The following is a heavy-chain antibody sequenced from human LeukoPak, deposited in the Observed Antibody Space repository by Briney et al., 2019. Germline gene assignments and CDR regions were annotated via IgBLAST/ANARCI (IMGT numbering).Heavy chain of an antibody. J-gene: IGHJ4*02. CDR1: GFTFSSYW. Sequence: GGSLRLSCAAPGFTFSSYWMNWVRQAPGKGLVWVSRIASDGSSTTYADSVKGRFSISRDNAKNTLYLQMNSLRVEDTAVYYCARGRPHGNDYWGQGTLVTVSS. D-gene: IGHD4-23*01. CDR3: ARGRPHGNDY. CDR2: IASDGSST. V-gene: IGHV3-74*01.